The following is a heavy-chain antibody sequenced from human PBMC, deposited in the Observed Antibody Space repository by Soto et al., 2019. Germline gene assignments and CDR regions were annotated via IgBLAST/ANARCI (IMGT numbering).Heavy chain of an antibody. CDR1: GGSISSGPYS. V-gene: IGHV4-39*01. Sequence: SETLSLTCTVSGGSISSGPYSWGWIRQPPGKGLEWIGTFYYSDRTHYNRSFESRLTIPLDLSNTRFSLRVYSVTAADTFVFFFARLGGHCNSASCHGYYGMEVGGKGTTVTVS. D-gene: IGHD2-2*01. J-gene: IGHJ6*04. CDR2: FYYSDRT. CDR3: ARLGGHCNSASCHGYYGMEV.